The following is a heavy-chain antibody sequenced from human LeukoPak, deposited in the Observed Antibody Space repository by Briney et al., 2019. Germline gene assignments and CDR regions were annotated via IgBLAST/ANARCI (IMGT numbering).Heavy chain of an antibody. Sequence: NPSETLSLTCIVSGGSFSSYYWSWIRQPPGKGLEWIGYIYYSGSTNYYYPSLKSRATISTDRSKNQFSLRLSSVTAADTAVYYCARDSGYYFDYWGQGTLATVSS. V-gene: IGHV4-59*01. CDR2: IYYSGST. J-gene: IGHJ4*02. D-gene: IGHD6-25*01. CDR3: ARDSGYYFDY. CDR1: GGSFSSYY.